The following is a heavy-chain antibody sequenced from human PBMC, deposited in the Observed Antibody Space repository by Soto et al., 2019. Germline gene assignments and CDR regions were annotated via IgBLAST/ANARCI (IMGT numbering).Heavy chain of an antibody. D-gene: IGHD3-22*01. J-gene: IGHJ1*01. CDR3: ALLTYYYDSSGYYSSAEYFQH. CDR2: IYWDDEK. Sequence: QITLKESGPPLVKPTQTLTLTCTFSGFSLSTSGVGVGWIRQPPGKALEWLALIYWDDEKRYNPSLKSRLTIPKDPSKNQVVLTMNNMDPVDTATYYCALLTYYYDSSGYYSSAEYFQHWGQGTLVTVSS. V-gene: IGHV2-5*02. CDR1: GFSLSTSGVG.